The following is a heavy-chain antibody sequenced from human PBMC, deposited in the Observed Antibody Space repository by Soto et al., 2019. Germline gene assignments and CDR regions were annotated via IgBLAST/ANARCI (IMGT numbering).Heavy chain of an antibody. CDR1: GFTGSSNY. D-gene: IGHD3-10*01. V-gene: IGHV4-59*02. CDR2: IYYSGST. Sequence: PGGSLRLSCASSGFTGSSNYMSWVRQAPGKGLEWIGYIYYSGSTYYNPSLKSRVTISVDTSKNQFSLKLSSVTAADTAVYYCARGHHGDYYYYYMDVWGKGTTVTVSS. CDR3: ARGHHGDYYYYYMDV. J-gene: IGHJ6*03.